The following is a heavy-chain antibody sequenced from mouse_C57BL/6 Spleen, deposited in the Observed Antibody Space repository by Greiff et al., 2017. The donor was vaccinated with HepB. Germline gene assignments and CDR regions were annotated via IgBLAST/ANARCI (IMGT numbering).Heavy chain of an antibody. V-gene: IGHV1-69*01. CDR2: IDPSDSYT. J-gene: IGHJ4*01. CDR3: ARKRYYAMDY. Sequence: QVQLQQPGAELVMPGASVKLSCKASGYTFTSYWMHWVKQRPGQGLEWIGEIDPSDSYTNYQQKFKGKSTLTVDKSSSTAYMQLSSLTSEDSAVYYCARKRYYAMDYWVQGTSVTVSS. CDR1: GYTFTSYW.